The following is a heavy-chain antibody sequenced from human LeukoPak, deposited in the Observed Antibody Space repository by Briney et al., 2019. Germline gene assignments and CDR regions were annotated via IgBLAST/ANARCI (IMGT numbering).Heavy chain of an antibody. D-gene: IGHD2-15*01. CDR3: ARDAPTAYCSGGSCYFDY. Sequence: SQTLSLTCTVSGGSISSGSYYWSWIRQPAGTGLEWIVRIYTSGSTDYNPSLKSRVTISLDTSKNQFSLNLSSVTAADTAVYYCARDAPTAYCSGGSCYFDYWGQGTLVTVSS. CDR2: IYTSGST. V-gene: IGHV4-61*02. CDR1: GGSISSGSYY. J-gene: IGHJ4*02.